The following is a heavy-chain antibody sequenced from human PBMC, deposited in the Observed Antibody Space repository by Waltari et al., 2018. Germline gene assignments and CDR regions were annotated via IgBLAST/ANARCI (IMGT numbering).Heavy chain of an antibody. Sequence: QLLESGGGLVQPGGSLRLSCSDSGLTFSIFAMSWVRRAPGKGLEWGAGISNSGGDTYCTDSVKGRFTISRDNSKKTLYLQMNSLRVEDTAVYYCAKDHGVAYWGQGTLVTVSS. D-gene: IGHD3-16*01. J-gene: IGHJ4*02. CDR1: GLTFSIFA. V-gene: IGHV3-23*01. CDR2: ISNSGGDT. CDR3: AKDHGVAY.